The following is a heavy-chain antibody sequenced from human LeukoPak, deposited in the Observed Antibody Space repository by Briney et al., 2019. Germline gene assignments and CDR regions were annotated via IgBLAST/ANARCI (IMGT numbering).Heavy chain of an antibody. CDR3: ARDRIVVPAVPFDY. Sequence: PGGSLRLSCAASGFTFSNYWMSWVRQAPGKGLEWVANIKLDGSDKYYVDSVKGRFTISRDNAKNSLYLQMNSLRAEDTAVYYCARDRIVVPAVPFDYWGQGTLVTVSS. D-gene: IGHD2-2*01. J-gene: IGHJ4*02. CDR2: IKLDGSDK. V-gene: IGHV3-7*01. CDR1: GFTFSNYW.